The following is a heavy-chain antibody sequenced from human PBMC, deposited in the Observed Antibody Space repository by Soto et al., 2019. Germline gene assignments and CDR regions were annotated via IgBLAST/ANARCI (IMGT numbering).Heavy chain of an antibody. CDR1: GFTFSNYA. D-gene: IGHD3-22*01. CDR2: VSGSGGST. V-gene: IGHV3-23*01. Sequence: GGSLRLSCAASGFTFSNYAMSWVRQAPGKGLEWVSAVSGSGGSTFYAGSVKGRFTISRDNSKNTLSLQMNSLRAEDTAVYYCAKGASYYYDSSGYYAYWGQGTLVTVSS. J-gene: IGHJ4*02. CDR3: AKGASYYYDSSGYYAY.